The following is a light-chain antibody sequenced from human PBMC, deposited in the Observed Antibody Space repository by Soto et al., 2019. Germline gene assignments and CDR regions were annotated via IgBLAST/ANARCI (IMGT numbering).Light chain of an antibody. CDR1: QSVSSY. V-gene: IGKV3-11*01. CDR3: QHRSNWPLYT. CDR2: DAS. J-gene: IGKJ2*01. Sequence: EILLTQSPATLSLSPGEGATLSCRASQSVSSYLAWYQQKPGQAPRLLIYDASNRATGIPARFSGSGSETDFTLTISSLEPEDFAVYYCQHRSNWPLYTFGQGTKLEIK.